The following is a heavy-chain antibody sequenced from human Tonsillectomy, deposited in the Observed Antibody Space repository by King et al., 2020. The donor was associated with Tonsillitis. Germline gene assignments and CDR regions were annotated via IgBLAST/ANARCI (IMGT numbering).Heavy chain of an antibody. CDR1: GFIFSSFW. J-gene: IGHJ4*02. D-gene: IGHD3-16*01. V-gene: IGHV3-74*03. Sequence: VQLVESGGGLVQPGGSLRLSCAASGFIFSSFWMHWVRQVPGKGLVWVSRIKGDGSSTMYADSVKGRFTISRDNAKNTLYLQMNTLRTEDTAVYYCARGYASRGYRFLVYWGQGTLVTVSS. CDR2: IKGDGSST. CDR3: ARGYASRGYRFLVY.